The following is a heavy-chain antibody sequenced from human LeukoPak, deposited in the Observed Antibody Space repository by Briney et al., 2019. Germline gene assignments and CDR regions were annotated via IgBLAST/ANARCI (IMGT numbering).Heavy chain of an antibody. CDR3: AREPYVWGSYRYFGSDY. CDR1: GYTFTSYY. Sequence: ASVKVSCKASGYTFTSYYMHWVRQAPGQGLEWMGIINPSGGSTSYAQKFQGRVTMTRDTSTSTVYMELSSLRSEDTAVYYCAREPYVWGSYRYFGSDYWGQGTLVTVSS. D-gene: IGHD3-16*02. CDR2: INPSGGST. V-gene: IGHV1-46*01. J-gene: IGHJ4*02.